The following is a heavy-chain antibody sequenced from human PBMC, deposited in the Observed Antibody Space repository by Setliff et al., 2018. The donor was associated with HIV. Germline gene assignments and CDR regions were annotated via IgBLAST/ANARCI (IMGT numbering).Heavy chain of an antibody. D-gene: IGHD6-25*01. Sequence: ASVKVSCKASGYNFIGHYIHWVRQAPGQGPEWMGWINPNSGGTTYAQKFMGRVTMTRRTSMNTAYTDLSSLTSDDTAVYYCARDPAAFVYRDSALRKWFDPWGQGTLVTVSS. CDR2: INPNSGGT. CDR3: ARDPAAFVYRDSALRKWFDP. CDR1: GYNFIGHY. V-gene: IGHV1-2*02. J-gene: IGHJ5*02.